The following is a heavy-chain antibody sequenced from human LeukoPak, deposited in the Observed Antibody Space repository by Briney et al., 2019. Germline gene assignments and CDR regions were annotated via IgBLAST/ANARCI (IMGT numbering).Heavy chain of an antibody. Sequence: SETLSLTCTVSGDSISGGGYYWSWIRQPPGKGLEWIGYIFHSGSTYYNPSLKSRVTISVDRSKNQFSLKLNFVTAADTAVYYCARDWSGPYYFDYWGQGTLVTVSS. CDR1: GDSISGGGYY. J-gene: IGHJ4*01. CDR3: ARDWSGPYYFDY. V-gene: IGHV4-30-2*01. CDR2: IFHSGST. D-gene: IGHD3-3*01.